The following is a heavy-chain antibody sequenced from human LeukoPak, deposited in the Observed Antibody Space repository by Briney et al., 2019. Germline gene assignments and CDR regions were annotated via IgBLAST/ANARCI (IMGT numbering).Heavy chain of an antibody. D-gene: IGHD3-3*01. CDR1: GGSISSSSYY. CDR3: ARHRRADFRPGRSIDY. Sequence: SETLSLTCTVSGGSISSSSYYWDWIRQPPGKGLEWIASIYYTGSIYYNPSLKSRVTISVDTSKNQFSLNVNSVTAADTAVYYCARHRRADFRPGRSIDYWGQGTLVTVSS. CDR2: IYYTGSI. V-gene: IGHV4-39*01. J-gene: IGHJ4*02.